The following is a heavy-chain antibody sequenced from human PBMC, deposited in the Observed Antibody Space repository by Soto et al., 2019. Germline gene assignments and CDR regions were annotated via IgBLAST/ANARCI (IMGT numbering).Heavy chain of an antibody. CDR3: AREGTYSNSGLDY. CDR1: GGSISSYY. V-gene: IGHV4-59*12. Sequence: PSETLSFTCTVSGGSISSYYWSWIRQPPGKGLEWIGYIYYSGSTNYNPSLKSRVTISVDKSKNQFSLKLSSVTAADTAVYYCAREGTYSNSGLDYWGQGTLVTVSS. CDR2: IYYSGST. D-gene: IGHD4-4*01. J-gene: IGHJ4*02.